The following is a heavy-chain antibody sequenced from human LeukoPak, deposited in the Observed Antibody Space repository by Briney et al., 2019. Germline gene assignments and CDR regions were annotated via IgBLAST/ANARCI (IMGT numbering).Heavy chain of an antibody. J-gene: IGHJ4*02. Sequence: GESPKISCKGSGYSFSSYWIAWVRQMPGKGLEWMGIIYPGDSDIRYSPSFQGQVTISADKSISTAYLQWSSLKASDTAMYYCARQDGSALYYFDYWGQGTLVTVSS. CDR1: GYSFSSYW. CDR2: IYPGDSDI. V-gene: IGHV5-51*01. D-gene: IGHD5-24*01. CDR3: ARQDGSALYYFDY.